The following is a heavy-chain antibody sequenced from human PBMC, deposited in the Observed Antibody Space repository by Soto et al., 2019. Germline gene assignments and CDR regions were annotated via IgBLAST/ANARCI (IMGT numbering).Heavy chain of an antibody. V-gene: IGHV4-59*01. D-gene: IGHD6-13*01. CDR3: ATVARIATAGTWFDP. CDR1: AGSISGYY. J-gene: IGHJ5*02. Sequence: SETLSLTCTVSAGSISGYYWSWIRQPPGKELALIGYIYHDGSTYYNPSLKSRVTISVDTSKHQFSLKLSSVTAADTAVYYCATVARIATAGTWFDPWGQGTLVTVS. CDR2: IYHDGST.